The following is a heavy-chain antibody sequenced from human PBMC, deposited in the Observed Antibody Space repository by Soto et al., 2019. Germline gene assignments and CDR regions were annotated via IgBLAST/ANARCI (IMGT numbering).Heavy chain of an antibody. V-gene: IGHV3-74*01. CDR1: GFTFSSYW. Sequence: EVQLVESGGGLVQPGGSLRLSCAASGFTFSSYWMHWVRQAPGRGLVWVSRVKSDGSSTSYADAVKGRFPISRDKAKNTLDLQMNSLRAEETAVYYCAREGNIVATSTSGVDAFDIWGQGTMVTVSS. CDR2: VKSDGSST. D-gene: IGHD5-12*01. CDR3: AREGNIVATSTSGVDAFDI. J-gene: IGHJ3*02.